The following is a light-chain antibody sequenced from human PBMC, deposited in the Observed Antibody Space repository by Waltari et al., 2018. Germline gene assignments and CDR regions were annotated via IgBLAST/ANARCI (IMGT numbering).Light chain of an antibody. CDR2: AAS. CDR1: QSVTTS. J-gene: IGKJ4*01. V-gene: IGKV1-39*01. CDR3: QQRYSWPLT. Sequence: DIQMTQSPASLAASLGDRVTITCRPSQSVTTSLNWYQQKSGEPPKLLISAASSFQSGVPSRFSGSGSGTDFTLTISSLEPEDFATYYCQQRYSWPLTFGGGTKVEIK.